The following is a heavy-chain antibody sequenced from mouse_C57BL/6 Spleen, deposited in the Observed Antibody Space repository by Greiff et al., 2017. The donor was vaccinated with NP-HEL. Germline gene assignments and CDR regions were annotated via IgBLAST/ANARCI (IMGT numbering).Heavy chain of an antibody. CDR1: GYTFTDYN. V-gene: IGHV1-22*01. J-gene: IGHJ4*01. CDR3: ARDNYYYGSSSYYAMDY. Sequence: VQLQQSGPELVKPGASVKMSCKASGYTFTDYNMHWVKQSHGKSLEWIGYINPNNGGTSYNQKFKGKATLTVNKSSSTAYMELRSLTSEDSAVYYCARDNYYYGSSSYYAMDYWGQGTSVTVSS. CDR2: INPNNGGT. D-gene: IGHD1-1*01.